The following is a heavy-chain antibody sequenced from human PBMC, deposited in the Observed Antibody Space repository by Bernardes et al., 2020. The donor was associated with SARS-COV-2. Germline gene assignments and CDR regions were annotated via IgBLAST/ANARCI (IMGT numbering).Heavy chain of an antibody. Sequence: ASVKVSCKASGYTFIDYYIHWLRQAPGQGFEWMGWISPKSGATNYAQKFQGRVTMTRDTAISTEYMQLSRLTSDDTAVYYCARTFYYDRGGDSVFDQWGQGTLVSVSS. J-gene: IGHJ4*02. CDR3: ARTFYYDRGGDSVFDQ. CDR2: ISPKSGAT. V-gene: IGHV1-2*02. CDR1: GYTFIDYY. D-gene: IGHD2-21*01.